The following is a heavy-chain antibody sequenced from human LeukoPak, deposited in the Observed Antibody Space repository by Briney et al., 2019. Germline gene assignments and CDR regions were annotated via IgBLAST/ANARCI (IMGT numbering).Heavy chain of an antibody. V-gene: IGHV3-11*03. J-gene: IGHJ4*02. CDR2: ISSSSVST. CDR1: GFTFSDYY. D-gene: IGHD2-2*01. Sequence: GGSLRLSCAASGFTFSDYYMSWIRQAPGKGLEWISYISSSSVSTQNADSVEGRFTISRDNSENTLYLQMNSLRAEDTAVYYCAKSPPFPAATFDYWGQGTLVTVSS. CDR3: AKSPPFPAATFDY.